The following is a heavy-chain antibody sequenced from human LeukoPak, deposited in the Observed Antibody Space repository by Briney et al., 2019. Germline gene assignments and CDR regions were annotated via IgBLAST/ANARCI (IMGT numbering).Heavy chain of an antibody. CDR3: ARNNAPSFSSGWYGWFDP. CDR2: IFYTGST. Sequence: PSETLSLTCSVSGGSVSSGNYYWSWIRQPPGRGLEWIAYIFYTGSTNYNPSLKSRVTISVDTSKNQFSLKLSSVTAADTAVYYCARNNAPSFSSGWYGWFDPWGQGTLVTVSS. J-gene: IGHJ5*02. D-gene: IGHD6-19*01. CDR1: GGSVSSGNYY. V-gene: IGHV4-61*01.